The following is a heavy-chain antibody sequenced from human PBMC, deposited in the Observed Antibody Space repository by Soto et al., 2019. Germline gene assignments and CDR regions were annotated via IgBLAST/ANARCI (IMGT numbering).Heavy chain of an antibody. CDR2: IYYSGST. CDR3: ARGNSGYDYSIDY. Sequence: LCGGSISSGGYYWRWIRQHPGKGLEWIGYIYYSGSTYYNPSLKSRVTISVDTSKNQFSLKLSSVTAADTAVYYCARGNSGYDYSIDYWGQGTLVTVSS. D-gene: IGHD5-12*01. V-gene: IGHV4-31*02. CDR1: GGSISSGGYY. J-gene: IGHJ4*02.